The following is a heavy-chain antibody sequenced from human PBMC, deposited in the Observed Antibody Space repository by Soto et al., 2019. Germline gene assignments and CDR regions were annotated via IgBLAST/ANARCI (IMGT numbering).Heavy chain of an antibody. Sequence: PSETLSLTCTVSGGSISSYYWSWIRQPPGKGLEWIGYIYYSGSTNYNPSLKSRVTISVDTSKNQFSLKLSSVTAEDTAVYYCARSIVVVTALDYWGQGTLVTVSS. CDR1: GGSISSYY. D-gene: IGHD2-21*02. CDR2: IYYSGST. CDR3: ARSIVVVTALDY. J-gene: IGHJ4*02. V-gene: IGHV4-59*08.